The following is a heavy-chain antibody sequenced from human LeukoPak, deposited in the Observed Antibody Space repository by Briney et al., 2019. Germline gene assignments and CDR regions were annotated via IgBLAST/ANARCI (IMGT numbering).Heavy chain of an antibody. Sequence: GSLRLSCAASEFTFSTYWMSWVRQAPGKGLEWVADIKQDGSEKYYVDSVKGRFTISRQNAKNSLFLQMNSLRAEDTAVYYCARARTALGPNWFDPWGQGTLVTVSS. CDR2: IKQDGSEK. CDR3: ARARTALGPNWFDP. J-gene: IGHJ5*02. V-gene: IGHV3-7*04. CDR1: EFTFSTYW. D-gene: IGHD1-14*01.